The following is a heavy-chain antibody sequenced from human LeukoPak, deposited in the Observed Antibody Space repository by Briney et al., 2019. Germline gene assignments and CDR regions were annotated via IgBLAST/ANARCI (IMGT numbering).Heavy chain of an antibody. J-gene: IGHJ4*02. Sequence: SGTLSLTCTVSGGSISSGDYYWSWIRQPPGKGLEWIGYIYYSGSTYYNPSLKSRVTISVDTSKNQFSLKLSSVTAADTAVYYCARGEAAAGTGYWGQGTLVTVSS. CDR2: IYYSGST. CDR1: GGSISSGDYY. CDR3: ARGEAAAGTGY. D-gene: IGHD6-13*01. V-gene: IGHV4-30-4*01.